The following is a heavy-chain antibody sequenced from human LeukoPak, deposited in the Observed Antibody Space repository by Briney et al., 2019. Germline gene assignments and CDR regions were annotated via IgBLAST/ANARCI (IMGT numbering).Heavy chain of an antibody. D-gene: IGHD3-22*01. V-gene: IGHV3-23*01. J-gene: IGHJ4*02. CDR3: AKGAVGKTESSGYPPHFDY. CDR2: VSATGYTT. Sequence: QPGGSLRLSCVVSGFTLPYGMSWVRQAPGKGLEWVSHVSATGYTTSYADSVKGRFTISRDNAKNTVFLQMDSLRADDTAVYYCAKGAVGKTESSGYPPHFDYWGQGTLVTVSS. CDR1: GFTLPYG.